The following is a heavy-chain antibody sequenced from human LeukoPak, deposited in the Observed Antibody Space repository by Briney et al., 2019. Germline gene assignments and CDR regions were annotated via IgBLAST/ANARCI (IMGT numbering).Heavy chain of an antibody. CDR2: IYYSGST. V-gene: IGHV4-59*01. D-gene: IGHD4-17*01. J-gene: IGHJ4*02. CDR1: GGSISSYY. CDR3: ARDHGDYLCYIDY. Sequence: SETLSLTCTVSGGSISSYYWSWIRQPPGKGLEWIGYIYYSGSTNYNPSLKSRVTISVDTSKNQFSLKLSSVTAADTAVYYCARDHGDYLCYIDYWGQGTLVTVSS.